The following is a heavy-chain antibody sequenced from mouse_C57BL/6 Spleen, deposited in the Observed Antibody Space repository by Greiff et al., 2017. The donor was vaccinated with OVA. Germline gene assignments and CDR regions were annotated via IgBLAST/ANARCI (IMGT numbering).Heavy chain of an antibody. Sequence: VHVKQSGAELVRPGASVKLSCTASGFNIKDYYMHWVKQRPEQGLEWIGRFDPEDGDTEYAPKCQGKATMTADTSSNTDDLQLSRLTSEDTAVYYCTTRGSYGDDADRGKGTTLTVSS. CDR2: FDPEDGDT. D-gene: IGHD2-2*01. J-gene: IGHJ2*01. CDR3: TTRGSYGDDAD. CDR1: GFNIKDYY. V-gene: IGHV14-1*01.